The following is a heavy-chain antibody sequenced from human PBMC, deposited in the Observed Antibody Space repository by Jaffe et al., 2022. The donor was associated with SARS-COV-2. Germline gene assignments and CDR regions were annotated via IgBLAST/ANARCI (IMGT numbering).Heavy chain of an antibody. V-gene: IGHV3-53*02. CDR3: AAAKSNYSSSPDLDY. CDR1: GFTVSSNY. D-gene: IGHD6-13*01. Sequence: EVQLVETGGGLIQPGGSLRLSCAASGFTVSSNYMSWVRQAPGKGLEWVSVIYSGGSTYYADSVKGRFTISRDNSKNTLYLQMNSLRAEDTAVYYCAAAKSNYSSSPDLDYWGQGTLVTVSS. CDR2: IYSGGST. J-gene: IGHJ4*02.